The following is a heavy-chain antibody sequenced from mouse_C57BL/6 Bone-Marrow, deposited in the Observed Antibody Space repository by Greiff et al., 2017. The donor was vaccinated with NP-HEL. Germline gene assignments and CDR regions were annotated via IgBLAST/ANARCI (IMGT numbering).Heavy chain of an antibody. V-gene: IGHV1-61*01. CDR3: ARGGYYGSSYGYFDV. J-gene: IGHJ1*03. CDR2: IYPSDSET. D-gene: IGHD1-1*01. Sequence: QVQLQQSGAELVRPGSSVKLSCKASGYTFTSYWMDWVKQRPGQGLEWIGNIYPSDSETHYNQKFKDKATLTVDKSSSTAYMQLSSLTSEDSAVYYCARGGYYGSSYGYFDVWGTGTTVTVSS. CDR1: GYTFTSYW.